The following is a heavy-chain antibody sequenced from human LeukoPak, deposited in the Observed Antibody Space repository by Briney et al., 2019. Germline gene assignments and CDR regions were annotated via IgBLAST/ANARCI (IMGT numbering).Heavy chain of an antibody. J-gene: IGHJ4*02. CDR2: IIPIFGTA. Sequence: GASVKVSCKASGGTFSSYAISWVRQAPGQGLEWMGGIIPIFGTANYAQKFQGRVTITADESTSTAYMELSSLRSEDTAVYYCARVWGYCVGDCHFDYWGQGTLVTVSS. CDR1: GGTFSSYA. CDR3: ARVWGYCVGDCHFDY. D-gene: IGHD2-21*01. V-gene: IGHV1-69*01.